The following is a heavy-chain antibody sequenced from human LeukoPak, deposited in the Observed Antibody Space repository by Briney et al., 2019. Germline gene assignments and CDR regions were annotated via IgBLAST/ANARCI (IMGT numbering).Heavy chain of an antibody. J-gene: IGHJ6*03. CDR3: ARGGGSPHDYYYYYMDV. Sequence: GASVKVSCKASGYTFTSYGISWVRQAPGQGLEWMGWISAYNGNTNYAQKLQGRVTMTTDTSTSTAYMELRNLRSDDTAVYYCARGGGSPHDYYYYYMDVWGKGTTVTVSS. V-gene: IGHV1-18*01. D-gene: IGHD3-10*01. CDR2: ISAYNGNT. CDR1: GYTFTSYG.